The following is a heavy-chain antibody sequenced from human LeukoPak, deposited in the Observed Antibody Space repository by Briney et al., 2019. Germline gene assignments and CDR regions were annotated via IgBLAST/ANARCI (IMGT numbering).Heavy chain of an antibody. CDR3: ARGWRVIPYYYYYYMGV. CDR1: GYTFTSYD. V-gene: IGHV1-8*01. CDR2: MNPNSGNT. Sequence: ASVKVSCKASGYTFTSYDINWVRQATGQGLEWMGWMNPNSGNTGYAQKFQGRVTMTRNTSISTAYMELSSLRSEDTAVYYCARGWRVIPYYYYYYMGVWGKGTTVTVSS. J-gene: IGHJ6*03. D-gene: IGHD5-24*01.